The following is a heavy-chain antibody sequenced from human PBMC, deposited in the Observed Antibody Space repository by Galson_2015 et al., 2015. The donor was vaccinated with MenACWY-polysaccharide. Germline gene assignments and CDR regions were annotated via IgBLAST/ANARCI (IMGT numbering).Heavy chain of an antibody. CDR2: IKSKTDGGTT. Sequence: SLRLSCAASGFTFSNAWMSWVRQAPGKGLEWVGRIKSKTDGGTTDYAAPVKGRFTISRDDSKNTLYLQMNSLKTEDTAVYYCTTEERVILEWLRPRKYFQHWGQGTLVTVSS. J-gene: IGHJ1*01. V-gene: IGHV3-15*01. CDR3: TTEERVILEWLRPRKYFQH. D-gene: IGHD3-3*01. CDR1: GFTFSNAW.